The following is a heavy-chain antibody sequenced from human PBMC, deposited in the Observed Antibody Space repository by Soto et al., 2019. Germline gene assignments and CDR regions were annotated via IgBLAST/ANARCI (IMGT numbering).Heavy chain of an antibody. CDR1: GFTVSSNY. CDR2: IYSGGST. Sequence: GGSLRLSCAASGFTVSSNYMSWVRQAPGKGLEWVSVIYSGGSTYYADSVKGRFTISRDNSKNTRYLQMNSLRAEDTAVYYCARGVYYDFWSGYSPSQEFDYWGQGTLVTVSS. CDR3: ARGVYYDFWSGYSPSQEFDY. D-gene: IGHD3-3*01. V-gene: IGHV3-66*01. J-gene: IGHJ4*02.